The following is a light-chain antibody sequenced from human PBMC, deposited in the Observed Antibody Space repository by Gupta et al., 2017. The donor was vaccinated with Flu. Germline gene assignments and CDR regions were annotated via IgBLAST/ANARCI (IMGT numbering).Light chain of an antibody. Sequence: QAASITCSGDALATKCAYWHQQKSDQAHVLVIYEDKKRHYGIPERFSGSSSGTTANVTISGARVEDEADYYCYSIDPTDGNRGVFGGGTKLTVL. CDR3: YSIDPTDGNRGV. CDR2: EDK. V-gene: IGLV3-10*01. CDR1: ALATKC. J-gene: IGLJ3*02.